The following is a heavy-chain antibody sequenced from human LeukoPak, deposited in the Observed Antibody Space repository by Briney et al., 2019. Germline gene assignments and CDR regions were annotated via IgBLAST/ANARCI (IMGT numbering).Heavy chain of an antibody. Sequence: PSETLSLTCTVSGGSISSGSYYWSWIRQPAGKGLEWIGRIYTSGSTNYNPSLKSRVTISVDTSKNQFSLKLSSVTAADTAVYYCARSGSSWYVRAFDIWGQGTMVTVSS. D-gene: IGHD6-13*01. J-gene: IGHJ3*02. CDR1: GGSISSGSYY. CDR2: IYTSGST. V-gene: IGHV4-61*02. CDR3: ARSGSSWYVRAFDI.